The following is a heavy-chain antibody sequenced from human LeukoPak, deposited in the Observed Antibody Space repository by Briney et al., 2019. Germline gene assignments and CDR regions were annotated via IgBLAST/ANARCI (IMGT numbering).Heavy chain of an antibody. CDR2: IYPSGSS. J-gene: IGHJ4*02. V-gene: IGHV4-4*07. CDR1: GGSSSSYY. CDR3: ARDVGAGIAAAFDY. D-gene: IGHD6-13*01. Sequence: SETLSLTCTVSGGSSSSYYWSWIRQPAGKGLEWIGRIYPSGSSNYNPSLKSRVTMSVDTSKNQFSLRLSSVTAADTAVYYCARDVGAGIAAAFDYWGQGTLVTVSS.